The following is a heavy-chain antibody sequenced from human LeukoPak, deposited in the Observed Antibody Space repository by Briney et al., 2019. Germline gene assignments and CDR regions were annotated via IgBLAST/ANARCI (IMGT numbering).Heavy chain of an antibody. CDR2: INPNSGGT. V-gene: IGHV1-2*02. D-gene: IGHD2/OR15-2a*01. Sequence: SLKLSCKPSVYTFTASYMHSVRQARGQGLEWMGWINPNSGGTNYAQKFQGRVTMTRDTSISTAYMELSRLRSDDTAVYYCARAESFRYWGQGTLVTVSS. CDR3: ARAESFRY. J-gene: IGHJ4*02. CDR1: VYTFTASY.